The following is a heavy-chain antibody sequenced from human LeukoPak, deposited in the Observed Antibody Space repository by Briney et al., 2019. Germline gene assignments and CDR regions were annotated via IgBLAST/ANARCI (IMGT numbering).Heavy chain of an antibody. Sequence: GESLKISCKGSGYSFASYWIAWVRQMPGKGLEWMGIIDPGDSDTRYSPSFQGQVTISADKSISTAYLQWSSPKASDTAIYYCARQWGDCSSTSCYSTYWGQGTLVTVSS. D-gene: IGHD2-2*01. V-gene: IGHV5-51*01. CDR2: IDPGDSDT. J-gene: IGHJ4*02. CDR3: ARQWGDCSSTSCYSTY. CDR1: GYSFASYW.